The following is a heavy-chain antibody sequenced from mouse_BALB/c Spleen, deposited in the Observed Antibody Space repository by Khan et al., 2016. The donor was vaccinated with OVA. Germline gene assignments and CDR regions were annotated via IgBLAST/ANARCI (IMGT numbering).Heavy chain of an antibody. D-gene: IGHD1-1*01. CDR3: ARSNYYGSSLYAMDY. CDR2: IAPGSGST. Sequence: DLVKPGASVKLSCKASGYTFTSYWINWMKQRPGQGLECIGRIAPGSGSTYYNEMFKGTATLTVDPSSRTAYMQFSSLSSEDSAVYFCARSNYYGSSLYAMDYWGQGTSVTVSS. J-gene: IGHJ4*01. CDR1: GYTFTSYW. V-gene: IGHV1S41*01.